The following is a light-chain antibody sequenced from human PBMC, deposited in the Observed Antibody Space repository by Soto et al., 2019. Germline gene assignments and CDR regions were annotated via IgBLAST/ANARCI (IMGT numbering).Light chain of an antibody. CDR3: QQCYSNPPT. Sequence: DIQVPQSPSSLSASVGDRVTITCRASQSISSYLTWYQQKPGKAPKLLIYAASSLQSGTPSRLSGSGSGTDFTLTISSLQPEGFATYYCQQCYSNPPTCGGGTKVEIK. CDR1: QSISSY. V-gene: IGKV1-39*01. CDR2: AAS. J-gene: IGKJ4*02.